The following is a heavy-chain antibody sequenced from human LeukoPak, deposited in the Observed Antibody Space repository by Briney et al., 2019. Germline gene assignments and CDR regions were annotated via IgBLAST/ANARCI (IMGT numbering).Heavy chain of an antibody. CDR1: GFTFSSYW. CDR2: ISSSGSTI. J-gene: IGHJ4*02. V-gene: IGHV3-48*04. Sequence: PGGSLRLSCAASGFTFSSYWMSWVRQAPGKGLEWVSYISSSGSTIYYADSVKGRFTISRDNAKNSLYLQMNSLRAEDTAVYYCARVGQKPIAGAGTGYFDYWGQGTLVSVSS. D-gene: IGHD6-13*01. CDR3: ARVGQKPIAGAGTGYFDY.